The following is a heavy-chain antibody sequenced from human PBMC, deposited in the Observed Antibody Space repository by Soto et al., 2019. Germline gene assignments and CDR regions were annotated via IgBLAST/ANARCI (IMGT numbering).Heavy chain of an antibody. D-gene: IGHD1-1*01. J-gene: IGHJ6*02. V-gene: IGHV3-11*06. CDR3: ARGRNWNQKTYYGMDV. CDR1: GFTFSDYY. CDR2: ISSSSSYT. Sequence: SLRLSCAASGFTFSDYYMSWIRQAPGKGLEWVSHISSSSSYTNYADSVKGRFTISRDNAKNSLYLQMNSLGVEDTAVYYCARGRNWNQKTYYGMDVWGQGTTVTVSS.